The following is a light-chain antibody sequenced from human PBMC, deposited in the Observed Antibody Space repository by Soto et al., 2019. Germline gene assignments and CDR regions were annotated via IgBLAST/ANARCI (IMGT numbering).Light chain of an antibody. Sequence: QSVLIQPPSASGTPGQRVTISCSGTSSSIGSNTVNWYQQLPGTAPKLLIYSNSQRPSGVPDRFSGSKSGTSASLAISGLQSEDEADYYCATWDDSLYGYVVFGGGTKLTVL. J-gene: IGLJ2*01. CDR3: ATWDDSLYGYVV. CDR2: SNS. V-gene: IGLV1-44*01. CDR1: SSSIGSNT.